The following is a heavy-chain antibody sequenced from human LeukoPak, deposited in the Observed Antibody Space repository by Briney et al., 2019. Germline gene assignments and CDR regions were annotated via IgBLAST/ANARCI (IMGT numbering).Heavy chain of an antibody. CDR1: GGSISSYF. V-gene: IGHV4-4*09. CDR2: IYTSGST. CDR3: TRGSFQVPYYYMDV. Sequence: SETLSLTCTVSGGSISSYFWSWIRQPPGKGLEWIGYIYTSGSTNYNPSLKSRVTISVDTSKNQFSLKLSSVTAADTAVYYCTRGSFQVPYYYMDVWGKGTTVTVSS. J-gene: IGHJ6*03. D-gene: IGHD3-10*01.